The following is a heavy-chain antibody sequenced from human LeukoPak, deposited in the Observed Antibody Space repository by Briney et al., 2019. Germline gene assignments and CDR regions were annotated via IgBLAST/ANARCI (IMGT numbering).Heavy chain of an antibody. Sequence: GGSLRLSCAASGFTFSSYWMHWVRQAPGKGLVWVSRINSDGSSTSYADSVKGRFTISRDNAKNTLYLQMSSLRAEDTAVYYCARDRAMVRGVNWFDPWGQGTLVTVSS. CDR2: INSDGSST. D-gene: IGHD3-10*01. J-gene: IGHJ5*02. CDR3: ARDRAMVRGVNWFDP. CDR1: GFTFSSYW. V-gene: IGHV3-74*01.